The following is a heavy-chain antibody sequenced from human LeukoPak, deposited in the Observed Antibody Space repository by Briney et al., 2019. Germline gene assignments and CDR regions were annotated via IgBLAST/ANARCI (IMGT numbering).Heavy chain of an antibody. J-gene: IGHJ2*01. Sequence: GGSLRLSCAASGFTFTIFGLNWVRQAPGKVPEWVSYIDARSGITYYADSVQGRFTISRDNSKNTLYLQMNSLRAEDTAVYYCAKDLTGDRDYWGRGTLVTVSS. CDR3: AKDLTGDRDY. V-gene: IGHV3-48*01. CDR2: IDARSGIT. CDR1: GFTFTIFG. D-gene: IGHD7-27*01.